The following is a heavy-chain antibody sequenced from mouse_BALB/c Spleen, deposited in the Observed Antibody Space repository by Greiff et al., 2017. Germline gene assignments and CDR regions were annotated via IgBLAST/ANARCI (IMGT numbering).Heavy chain of an antibody. J-gene: IGHJ2*01. CDR1: GFTFSSYA. V-gene: IGHV5-9-1*01. CDR2: ISSGGSYT. Sequence: VMLVESGGGLVKPGGSLKLSCAASGFTFSSYAMSWVRQTPEKRLEWVATISSGGSYTYYPDSVKGRFTISRDNAKNTLYLQMSSLRSEDTAMYYCARRPRQLGLDYWGQGTTLTVAS. D-gene: IGHD3-2*01. CDR3: ARRPRQLGLDY.